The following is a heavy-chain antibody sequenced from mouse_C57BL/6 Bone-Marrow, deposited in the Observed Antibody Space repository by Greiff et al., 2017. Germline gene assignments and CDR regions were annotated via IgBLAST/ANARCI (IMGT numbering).Heavy chain of an antibody. J-gene: IGHJ4*01. V-gene: IGHV1-55*01. CDR3: AREDSSGYLYYAMDY. CDR2: IYPGSGST. Sequence: QVHVKQPGAELVKPGASVKMSCKASGYTFTSYWITWVKQRPGQGLEWIGDIYPGSGSTNYNEKFKSKATLTVDTSSSTAYMQLSSLTSEDSAVYYCAREDSSGYLYYAMDYWGQGTSVTVSS. D-gene: IGHD3-2*02. CDR1: GYTFTSYW.